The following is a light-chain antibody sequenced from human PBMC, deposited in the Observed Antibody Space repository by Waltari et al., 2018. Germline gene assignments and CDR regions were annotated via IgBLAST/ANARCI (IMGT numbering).Light chain of an antibody. CDR1: SSNIGAGYD. J-gene: IGLJ2*01. Sequence: QSVLTQPPSVSGAPGQRVTISCSGSSSNIGAGYDVQWYQQLPGTAPKLLIYGISVRPSVVPNRFSPSKSGASASLSITGLQADDEGHYYCQSYDSSLDSVVFGGGTKLTVL. V-gene: IGLV1-40*01. CDR2: GIS. CDR3: QSYDSSLDSVV.